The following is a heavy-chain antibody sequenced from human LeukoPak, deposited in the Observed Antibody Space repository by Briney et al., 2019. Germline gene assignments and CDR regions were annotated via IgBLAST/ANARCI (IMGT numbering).Heavy chain of an antibody. CDR2: IYPGDSDT. CDR1: GYTFTIYW. V-gene: IGHV5-51*01. D-gene: IGHD3-16*01. Sequence: GESLKISCKASGYTFTIYWIGWVRQMPGKGLEWMGIIYPGDSDTRYSPSFRGQVIISADKSIRTAYLQWTSLKASDTAMYYCARHTGEGSHFQHWGQGSLVTVSS. J-gene: IGHJ1*01. CDR3: ARHTGEGSHFQH.